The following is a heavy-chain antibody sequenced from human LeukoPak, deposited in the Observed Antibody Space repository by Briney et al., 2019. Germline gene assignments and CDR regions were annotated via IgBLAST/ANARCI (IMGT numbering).Heavy chain of an antibody. J-gene: IGHJ4*02. CDR1: GGSFSGYY. CDR2: INHSGST. Sequence: PSETLSLTCAVYGGSFSGYYWSWIRQPPGKGLEWIGEINHSGSTNYNPSLKSRVTISVDTSKNQFSLKLSSVTAADTAVYYCARGGWACYYDSSGYYYGDWGQGTLVTVSS. V-gene: IGHV4-34*01. D-gene: IGHD3-22*01. CDR3: ARGGWACYYDSSGYYYGD.